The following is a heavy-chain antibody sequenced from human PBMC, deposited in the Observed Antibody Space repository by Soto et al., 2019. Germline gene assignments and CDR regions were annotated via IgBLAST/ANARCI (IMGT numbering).Heavy chain of an antibody. J-gene: IGHJ6*02. V-gene: IGHV3-23*01. CDR2: ISGSGIST. CDR1: AFTFSTYP. CDR3: VKPPVITASYYYYDMDV. Sequence: EAQLLESGGGLVQPGGSLRLSCAASAFTFSTYPMSWVHQAPGKGLEWVSGISGSGISTYYTDSVKGRFTISRDNSKNTVFLQMNSLRDEDTAVYYCVKPPVITASYYYYDMDVWGQGTTVTVSS. D-gene: IGHD4-4*01.